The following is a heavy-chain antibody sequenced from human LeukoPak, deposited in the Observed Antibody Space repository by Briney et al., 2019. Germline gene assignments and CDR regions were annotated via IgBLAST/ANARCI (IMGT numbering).Heavy chain of an antibody. CDR1: GYSFTSYW. V-gene: IGHV5-51*01. CDR2: IYPGDSDT. CDR3: ARSNGRSGYADAFDI. D-gene: IGHD3-3*01. Sequence: GESLKISCKGSGYSFTSYWIGWVRKMPGKGLEWMGIIYPGDSDTRYSPSFQGQVTISADKSISTAYLQWSSLKASDTAMYYCARSNGRSGYADAFDIWGQRTMVTVSS. J-gene: IGHJ3*02.